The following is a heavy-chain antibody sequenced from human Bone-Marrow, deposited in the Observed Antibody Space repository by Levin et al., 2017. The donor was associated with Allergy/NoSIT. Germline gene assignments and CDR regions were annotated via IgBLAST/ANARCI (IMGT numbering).Heavy chain of an antibody. D-gene: IGHD5-18*01. CDR3: AREPGPFATEYTYGSQAIDY. V-gene: IGHV3-11*01. CDR2: ISTSGTTK. J-gene: IGHJ4*02. CDR1: GFIFNNYY. Sequence: GGSLRLSCEVSGFIFNNYYMSWIRQAPGRGLEWISYISTSGTTKYYGDSVKGRFTIFRDNAKSSLYLQMNDLRVDDTAVYYCAREPGPFATEYTYGSQAIDYWGQGTLVTVAS.